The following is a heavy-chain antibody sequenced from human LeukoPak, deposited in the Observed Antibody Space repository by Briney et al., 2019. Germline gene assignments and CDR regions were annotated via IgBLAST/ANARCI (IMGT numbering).Heavy chain of an antibody. CDR1: GFTFTSSA. D-gene: IGHD2-15*01. CDR3: AKQLGYCSDGSCYFPY. V-gene: IGHV3-23*01. CDR2: ISNNGGYT. J-gene: IGHJ4*02. Sequence: GGSLRLSCAASGFTFTSSAMSWVRQAPGKGLEWVSAISNNGGYTYYADSVQGRFTISRDNSKSTLCLQMNSLRAEDTAVYYCAKQLGYCSDGSCYFPYWGQGTLVTVSS.